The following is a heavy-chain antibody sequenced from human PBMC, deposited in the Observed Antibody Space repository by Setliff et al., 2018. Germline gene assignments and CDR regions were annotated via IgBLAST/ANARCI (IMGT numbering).Heavy chain of an antibody. CDR2: VGGSGMTR. V-gene: IGHV3-23*01. D-gene: IGHD3-10*01. CDR1: GFTFRKHA. Sequence: PGGSLRLSCTASGFTFRKHALAWVRQAPGKGLQWVSSVGGSGMTRDYTDSVKGRFTISRDKSKNTLYLHLSSLRVEDTATYYCARDRGGTNPWFDFWGQGTQVTVSS. CDR3: ARDRGGTNPWFDF. J-gene: IGHJ5*01.